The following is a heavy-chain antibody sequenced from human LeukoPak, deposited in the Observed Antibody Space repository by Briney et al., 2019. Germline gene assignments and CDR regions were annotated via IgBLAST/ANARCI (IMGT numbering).Heavy chain of an antibody. V-gene: IGHV3-9*01. Sequence: GGSLRLSCAASGFTFDDYAMHWVRQAPGKGLEWVSGINWNSDNIGYADSVKGRFTISRDNAKNSLYLQMNSLSVEDTALYYCAKSRLIDYSYYYMDVWGKGTTVTVSS. D-gene: IGHD2-21*01. CDR2: INWNSDNI. CDR1: GFTFDDYA. CDR3: AKSRLIDYSYYYMDV. J-gene: IGHJ6*03.